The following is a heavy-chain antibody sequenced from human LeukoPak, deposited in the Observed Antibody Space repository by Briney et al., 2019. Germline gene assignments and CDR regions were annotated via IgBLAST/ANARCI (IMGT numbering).Heavy chain of an antibody. V-gene: IGHV3-66*02. CDR2: IYSGGST. Sequence: GGSLRLSCAASGFTFSSNYMSWVRQAPGKGLEWVSVIYSGGSTYYADSMKGRFTISRDNSKNTLYLQMSSLRAEDTAVYYCASGGPVTPLDYWGQGTLVTVSS. J-gene: IGHJ4*02. CDR1: GFTFSSNY. CDR3: ASGGPVTPLDY. D-gene: IGHD4-23*01.